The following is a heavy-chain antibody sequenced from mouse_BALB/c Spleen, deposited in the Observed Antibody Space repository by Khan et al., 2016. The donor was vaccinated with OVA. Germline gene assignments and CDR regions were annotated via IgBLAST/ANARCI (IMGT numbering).Heavy chain of an antibody. J-gene: IGHJ4*01. CDR2: ISYSGST. CDR3: ARDGSRYNYAMDY. D-gene: IGHD2-3*01. V-gene: IGHV3-2*02. Sequence: EVQLVESGPGLVKPSQSLSLTCTVTGYSITSDYAWNWIRQFPGNKLEWMGYISYSGSTSYNPYLKSRISITRDTSKNQFFLQLNSVTTEDTATYDCARDGSRYNYAMDYWGQGTAVTVSS. CDR1: GYSITSDYA.